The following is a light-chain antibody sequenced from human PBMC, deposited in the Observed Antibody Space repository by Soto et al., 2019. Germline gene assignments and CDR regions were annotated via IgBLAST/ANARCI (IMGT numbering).Light chain of an antibody. CDR2: EVT. Sequence: QSAPTQPPSASGSPGQSLTISCTGTSSDVGGYNFVSWYQQHPGKAPKLLIYEVTQRPSGVPDRFSASKSGNTASLTVSGLQAEDVADYYCSSYAGSDMGVFGTGTKLTVL. V-gene: IGLV2-8*01. CDR3: SSYAGSDMGV. J-gene: IGLJ1*01. CDR1: SSDVGGYNF.